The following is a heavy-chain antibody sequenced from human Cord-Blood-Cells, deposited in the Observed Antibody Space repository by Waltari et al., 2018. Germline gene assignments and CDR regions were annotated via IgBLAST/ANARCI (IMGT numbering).Heavy chain of an antibody. Sequence: QITLKESGPTLVKPTQTRTLTCTFSGFSLSTSGVGVGCIRQPPGKALEWLALSYWDDDKRYSPSLKSRLTITKDTSKNQVVLTMTNMDPVDTATYYCAHSGIAARLVPFDYWGQGTLVTVSS. CDR3: AHSGIAARLVPFDY. CDR2: SYWDDDK. J-gene: IGHJ4*02. V-gene: IGHV2-5*02. CDR1: GFSLSTSGVG. D-gene: IGHD6-6*01.